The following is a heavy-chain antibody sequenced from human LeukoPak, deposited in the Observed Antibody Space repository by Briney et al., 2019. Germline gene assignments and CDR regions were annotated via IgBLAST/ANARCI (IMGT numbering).Heavy chain of an antibody. CDR3: ARGLRGPDY. Sequence: GGSLRLSCAASGFTFSSYWMHWVRQAPGKGLVWVPRIDNDGSSTKYADSVEGRFTISRDNPKNTLYLQMNRLRADDTAVYYCARGLRGPDYWGQGTLVIVSS. CDR1: GFTFSSYW. CDR2: IDNDGSST. D-gene: IGHD5/OR15-5a*01. V-gene: IGHV3-74*01. J-gene: IGHJ4*02.